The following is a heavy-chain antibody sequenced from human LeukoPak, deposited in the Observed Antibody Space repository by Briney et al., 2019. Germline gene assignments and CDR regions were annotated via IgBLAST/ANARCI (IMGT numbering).Heavy chain of an antibody. D-gene: IGHD3-10*01. J-gene: IGHJ4*02. CDR2: IYYSVYT. Sequence: PSETPSLTPTLSVGSISRNYGCWIRQPPGKGLEWIRYIYYSVYTNYTPSPKSRVTISVVSSNTQCSLKLSSVTAAHTAVYYCARHFDNVGSGIYEYCGQGTLVTVSS. V-gene: IGHV4-59*08. CDR3: ARHFDNVGSGIYEY. CDR1: VGSISRNY.